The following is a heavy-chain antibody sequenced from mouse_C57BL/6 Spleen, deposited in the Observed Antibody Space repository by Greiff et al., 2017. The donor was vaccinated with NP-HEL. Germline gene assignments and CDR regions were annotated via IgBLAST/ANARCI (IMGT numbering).Heavy chain of an antibody. CDR3: ARPGLKLGRWYFDV. V-gene: IGHV1-39*01. CDR1: GYSFTDYN. CDR2: INPNYGTT. J-gene: IGHJ1*03. Sequence: EVQLQQSGPELVKPGASVKISCKASGYSFTDYNMNWVKQSNGKSLEWIGVINPNYGTTSYNQKFKGKATLTVDQSSSTAYMQLNSLTSEDSAVYYGARPGLKLGRWYFDVWGTGTTVTVSS. D-gene: IGHD4-1*01.